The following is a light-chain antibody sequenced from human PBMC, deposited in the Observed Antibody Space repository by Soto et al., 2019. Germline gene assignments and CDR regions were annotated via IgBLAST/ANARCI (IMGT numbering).Light chain of an antibody. CDR2: AAS. CDR3: QQSYDTPS. V-gene: IGKV1-39*01. Sequence: DIQMTQSPSSLSASVGDRVTTTCRASQSISSYLNWYQQKPGKAPNLLIYAASSLRSGVPSKFSGSGSGTDFTLTISSLQPEDAATYYCQQSYDTPSFGQGTRLQI. CDR1: QSISSY. J-gene: IGKJ5*01.